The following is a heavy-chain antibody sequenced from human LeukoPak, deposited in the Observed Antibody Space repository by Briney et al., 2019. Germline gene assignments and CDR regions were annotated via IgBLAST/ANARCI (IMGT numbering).Heavy chain of an antibody. D-gene: IGHD6-13*01. CDR2: INPNSGGT. J-gene: IGHJ4*02. Sequence: GASVKVSCKASGYTFTGYYMHWVRQAPGQGLGWMGWINPNSGGTNYAQKFQGRVTMTRDTSISTAYMELSRLRSDDTAVYYCARDRDSSSPNYFDYWGQGTLVTVSS. V-gene: IGHV1-2*02. CDR3: ARDRDSSSPNYFDY. CDR1: GYTFTGYY.